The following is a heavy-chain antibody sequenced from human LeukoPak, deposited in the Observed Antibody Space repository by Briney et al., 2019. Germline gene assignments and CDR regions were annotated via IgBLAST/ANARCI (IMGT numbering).Heavy chain of an antibody. CDR3: QSRFLEWLLDY. J-gene: IGHJ4*02. CDR1: GDSIRSNNYY. V-gene: IGHV4-39*01. D-gene: IGHD3-3*01. CDR2: IYDTGST. Sequence: PSETLSLTCTVSGDSIRSNNYYWGWIRQPPGKGLEWIGSIYDTGSTFYNPSLKSRVIISVDTSKNQFSLKLSSVTAADTAVYYCQSRFLEWLLDYWGQGTLVTVSS.